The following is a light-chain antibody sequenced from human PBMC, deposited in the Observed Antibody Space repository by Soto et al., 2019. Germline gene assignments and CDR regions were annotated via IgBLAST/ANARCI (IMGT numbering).Light chain of an antibody. V-gene: IGLV2-18*02. CDR2: EVS. CDR1: SSDVGGYNR. CDR3: CSFTTSSTYV. J-gene: IGLJ1*01. Sequence: QSVLTQPPSVSGSPGRSVTISCTGTSSDVGGYNRVSWYRQPPDTAPKVMIYEVSNRPSGVPDRFSGSKSGNTASLTISGLQAEDEADYYCCSFTTSSTYVFGTGTKATVL.